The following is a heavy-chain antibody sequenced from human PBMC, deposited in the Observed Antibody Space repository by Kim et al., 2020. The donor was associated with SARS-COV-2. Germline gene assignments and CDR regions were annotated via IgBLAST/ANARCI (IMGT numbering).Heavy chain of an antibody. V-gene: IGHV3-74*01. D-gene: IGHD2-15*01. Sequence: GGSLRLSCAASGFTLSSYWMHWVRQAPGKGLVWVSRSNSDGSSRSYADSVKGRFSISRDNAKNTLYLQMNSLRAEDTPVNYCARRSATVGGYWYFDLWGRGTWVTVS. CDR3: ARRSATVGGYWYFDL. CDR2: SNSDGSSR. CDR1: GFTLSSYW. J-gene: IGHJ2*01.